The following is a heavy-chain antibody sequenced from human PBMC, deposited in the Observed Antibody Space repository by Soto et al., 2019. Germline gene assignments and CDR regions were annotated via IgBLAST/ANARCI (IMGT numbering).Heavy chain of an antibody. D-gene: IGHD3-3*02. CDR3: ARVEGNTFVLPY. Sequence: QVLLVQSGAEVRKPGASVRLSCKTSGYTFRTYSIHWVRQAPGQGLEWMGIIDPTGGDTNYAQKSXGRXTMTRDTSTRTVYMHLSSLRSDDSAFYYCARVEGNTFVLPYWGQGTLVTVSS. V-gene: IGHV1-46*04. J-gene: IGHJ4*02. CDR2: IDPTGGDT. CDR1: GYTFRTYS.